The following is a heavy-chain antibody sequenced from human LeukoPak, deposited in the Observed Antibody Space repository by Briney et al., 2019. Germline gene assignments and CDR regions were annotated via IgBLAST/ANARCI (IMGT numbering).Heavy chain of an antibody. CDR1: GASISSHY. CDR2: TSGSI. V-gene: IGHV4-59*11. D-gene: IGHD3/OR15-3a*01. Sequence: SETLSLTCAVSGASISSHYWSWIRQPPGKGLEWIGYTSGSISDNPSLKSRVAVSVDPSQNQVTLSLTSVTAADTAVYYCARVLAIFGLDTTDFYMDVWGKGTTVTVSS. J-gene: IGHJ6*03. CDR3: ARVLAIFGLDTTDFYMDV.